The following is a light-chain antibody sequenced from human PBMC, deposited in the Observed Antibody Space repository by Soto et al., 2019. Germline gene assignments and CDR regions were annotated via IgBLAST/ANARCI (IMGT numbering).Light chain of an antibody. CDR1: LSISSW. V-gene: IGKV1-5*03. CDR3: QKYNSYYRT. J-gene: IGKJ5*01. Sequence: DTQMAQSPSSLSASVGHKATITFRASLSISSWLAWYQQKPGKAPKLLIYKASSLESGVPSRFSGSGSGTEFTLTISSLQTDDFATYYCQKYNSYYRTFGKGTRLAN. CDR2: KAS.